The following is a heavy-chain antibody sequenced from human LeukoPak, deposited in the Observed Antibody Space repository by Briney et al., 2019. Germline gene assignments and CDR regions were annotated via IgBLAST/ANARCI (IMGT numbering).Heavy chain of an antibody. Sequence: GASVKVSCMASGYTSTGYYMHWVRQAPGQGLEWMGWINPNSGGTNYEQKVQVRVTMTRDTSISTAYMELSRLRSDDTAVYYCARERTRTGYSSGWYHDYWGQGTLVTVSA. D-gene: IGHD6-19*01. V-gene: IGHV1-2*02. J-gene: IGHJ4*02. CDR1: GYTSTGYY. CDR2: INPNSGGT. CDR3: ARERTRTGYSSGWYHDY.